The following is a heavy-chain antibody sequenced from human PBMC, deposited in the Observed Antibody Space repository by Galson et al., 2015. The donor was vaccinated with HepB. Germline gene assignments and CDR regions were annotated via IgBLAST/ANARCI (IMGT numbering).Heavy chain of an antibody. CDR3: AKDLVPGYYYYGMDV. Sequence: SLRLSCAASGFTFSSYAMSWVRQAPGKGLEWVSAISGSGGSTYYADSVKGRFTISRDNSKSTLYLQMNSLRAEDTAVYYCAKDLVPGYYYYGMDVWGQGTTVTVSS. CDR1: GFTFSSYA. J-gene: IGHJ6*02. CDR2: ISGSGGST. V-gene: IGHV3-23*01.